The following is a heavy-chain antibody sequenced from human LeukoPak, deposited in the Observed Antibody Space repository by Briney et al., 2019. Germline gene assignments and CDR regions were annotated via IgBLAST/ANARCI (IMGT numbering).Heavy chain of an antibody. CDR1: GGSLSSYY. CDR2: IYYAGST. D-gene: IGHD1-26*01. CDR3: ARLKVRSGGYYFHDF. Sequence: PSETLSLTCTVSGGSLSSYYWSWIRQPPGKGLEWIGYIYYAGSTNYNPSLKSRVTISLDTSKNQFSLSLSSVTAADTAVYYCARLKVRSGGYYFHDFWGQGTLVTVSS. V-gene: IGHV4-59*08. J-gene: IGHJ4*02.